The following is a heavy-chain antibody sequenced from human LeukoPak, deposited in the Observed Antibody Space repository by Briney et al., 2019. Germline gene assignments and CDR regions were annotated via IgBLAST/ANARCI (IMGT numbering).Heavy chain of an antibody. CDR1: GGSISSYY. D-gene: IGHD5-18*01. Sequence: SETLSLTCTVSGGSISSYYWRWIRQPPGKGLEWIGYIYYSGSTNYNPSLKSRVTISVDTSKNQCSLKLSSVAAADTAVYYCARGPYSYGSTWGQGTLVTVSS. CDR3: ARGPYSYGST. V-gene: IGHV4-59*01. CDR2: IYYSGST. J-gene: IGHJ5*02.